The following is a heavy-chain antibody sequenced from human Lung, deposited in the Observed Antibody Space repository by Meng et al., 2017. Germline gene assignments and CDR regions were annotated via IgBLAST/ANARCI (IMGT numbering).Heavy chain of an antibody. CDR1: GGSISSSNYY. CDR2: IYNSGST. Sequence: QWKLPGAGPGLLKPPPPLSLTCTVLGGSISSSNYYWSWIRQPPGKGLEWSGHIYNSGSTYYNPSLKSRITISVDTSKNQFSLKLSSVTAADTAVYYCARGQKGYFDLWGRGTLVTVSS. CDR3: ARGQKGYFDL. V-gene: IGHV4-30-4*01. J-gene: IGHJ2*01.